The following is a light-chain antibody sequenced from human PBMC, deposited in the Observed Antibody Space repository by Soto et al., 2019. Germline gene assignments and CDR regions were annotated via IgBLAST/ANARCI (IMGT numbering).Light chain of an antibody. CDR1: QSISSV. V-gene: IGKV3-11*01. CDR2: DAS. CDR3: QHRYNWPLT. Sequence: DIVLTQSPATLSLSPGERATLSCRASQSISSVLAWYPQKPGQAPRLLIYDASNRATGIPARFSGSGSGTDFTLTISSLEHEEFAVYYCQHRYNWPLTFGGGSKVEIK. J-gene: IGKJ4*01.